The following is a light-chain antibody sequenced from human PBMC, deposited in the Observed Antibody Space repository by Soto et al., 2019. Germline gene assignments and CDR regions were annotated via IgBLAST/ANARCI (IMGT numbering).Light chain of an antibody. CDR3: QHYGGMWT. J-gene: IGKJ1*01. CDR2: DAS. Sequence: DIQMTQSPSTLSASVGDRVTITCRASQSISNRLAWYQQKPGKAPKVLIYDASSLESGVPSRFSGSGSGTEFALTISSLQPDDFATYWCQHYGGMWTVGQGTKVDSK. V-gene: IGKV1-5*01. CDR1: QSISNR.